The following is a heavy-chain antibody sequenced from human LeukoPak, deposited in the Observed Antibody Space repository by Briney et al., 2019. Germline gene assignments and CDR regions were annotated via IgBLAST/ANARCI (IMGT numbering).Heavy chain of an antibody. CDR1: GYTFTSYG. D-gene: IGHD3-22*01. Sequence: ASVKVSCKASGYTFTSYGISWVRQGPGQGLERMGWISAYNGNTNYAQKLQGRVTMTTDTSTSTAYMELRSLRSDDTAVYYCARDRRYYDSSVPWGQGTLVTVSP. CDR3: ARDRRYYDSSVP. V-gene: IGHV1-18*01. J-gene: IGHJ5*02. CDR2: ISAYNGNT.